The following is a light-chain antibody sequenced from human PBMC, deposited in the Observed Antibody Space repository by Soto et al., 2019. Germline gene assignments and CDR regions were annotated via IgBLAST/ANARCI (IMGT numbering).Light chain of an antibody. J-gene: IGLJ1*01. Sequence: QSALTQPRSVSGSPGQSVTISCTGTSGDVGHYNYVSWYQQHPGKAPKVMIYDVSERPSGVPDRFSGSKSGNTASLTISGLQAEDEADYYCCSYAGSPRYVFGTGTKLTVL. CDR2: DVS. V-gene: IGLV2-11*01. CDR3: CSYAGSPRYV. CDR1: SGDVGHYNY.